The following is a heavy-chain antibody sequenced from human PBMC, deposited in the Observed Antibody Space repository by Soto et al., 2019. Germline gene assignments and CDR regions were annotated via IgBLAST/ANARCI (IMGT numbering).Heavy chain of an antibody. CDR2: IGGGGHDT. D-gene: IGHD3-3*01. Sequence: QLLESGGSLVEPGGSLRLSCSASGFAFSAYAMSWVRQAPQKGLEWVSGIGGGGHDTRYGDSVKGRFSITRDNSRNTLYLEMNRLTAVDTAVYYCAKHPIFGVVTHYFAHWGRGVLVTVSS. V-gene: IGHV3-23*01. CDR1: GFAFSAYA. J-gene: IGHJ4*02. CDR3: AKHPIFGVVTHYFAH.